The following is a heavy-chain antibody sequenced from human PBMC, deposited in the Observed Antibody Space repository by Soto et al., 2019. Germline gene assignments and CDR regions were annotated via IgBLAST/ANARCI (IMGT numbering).Heavy chain of an antibody. CDR1: GGTFNSSG. D-gene: IGHD2-21*01. CDR2: IIPLYGTV. V-gene: IGHV1-69*06. Sequence: QAHLAQSGAEVKKPGSSVTVSCKASGGTFNSSGISWVRQAPGQGLAWMGVIIPLYGTVNYAQKFQGRVSITADKSTSTDYMDLNSLRSDDTAVYYCARVRVIRVFIPSPFGLWGQGTQVTV. CDR3: ARVRVIRVFIPSPFGL. J-gene: IGHJ4*02.